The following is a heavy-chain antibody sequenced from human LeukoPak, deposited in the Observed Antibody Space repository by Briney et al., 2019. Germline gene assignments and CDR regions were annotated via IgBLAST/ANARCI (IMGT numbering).Heavy chain of an antibody. CDR1: GYTFTGYY. J-gene: IGHJ5*02. D-gene: IGHD6-19*01. V-gene: IGHV1-2*02. CDR2: INPNSGGT. CDR3: ARDPSPQYSSGWYWFDP. Sequence: GASVKVSCKASGYTFTGYYMHWVRQAPGQGLEWMGWINPNSGGTNYAQKFQGRVTMTRDTSISTAYMELSRLRSDDTAVYYCARDPSPQYSSGWYWFDPWGQGTLVTVSS.